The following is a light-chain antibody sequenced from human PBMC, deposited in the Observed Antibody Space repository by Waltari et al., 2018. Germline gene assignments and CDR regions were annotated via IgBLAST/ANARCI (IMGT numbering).Light chain of an antibody. Sequence: QSALTQPASVSGSPGQSITISCTGTSSDVGGYNYVPWYQQHPGKAPKVMIYAVTNRPSGVSHRFSGSKSDNTASLTISGLQAEDEADYYCTSFTSSNTWVFGGGTKLTVL. V-gene: IGLV2-14*01. CDR3: TSFTSSNTWV. CDR2: AVT. CDR1: SSDVGGYNY. J-gene: IGLJ3*02.